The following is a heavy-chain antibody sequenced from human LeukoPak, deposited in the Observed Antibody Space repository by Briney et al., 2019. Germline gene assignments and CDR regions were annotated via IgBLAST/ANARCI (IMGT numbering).Heavy chain of an antibody. CDR2: IWYDGSNK. J-gene: IGHJ4*02. CDR1: GFTFSSYG. V-gene: IGHV3-33*01. D-gene: IGHD3-3*01. CDR3: ARGGINFGMASDFDY. Sequence: GGSLRLSCAASGFTFSSYGMHWVRQAPGKGLEWVAVIWYDGSNKYYADSVKGRFTISRDNSKNTLYLQMNSLRAEDTAVYYCARGGINFGMASDFDYWGQGTLVTVSS.